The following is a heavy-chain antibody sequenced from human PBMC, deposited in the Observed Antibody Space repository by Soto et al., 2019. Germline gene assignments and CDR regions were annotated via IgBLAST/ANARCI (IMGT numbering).Heavy chain of an antibody. J-gene: IGHJ4*02. Sequence: SETLSLTCTVSVDSISTFSWSWIRQPPGKGLEWIGYVYYSGSTTYNPSFKSRVTMSLDTSKNQFSLKLSSVTAADTAVYYGAGDFGSGSYRFDYWGQGTLVTVSS. CDR3: AGDFGSGSYRFDY. V-gene: IGHV4-59*01. CDR1: VDSISTFS. CDR2: VYYSGST. D-gene: IGHD3-10*01.